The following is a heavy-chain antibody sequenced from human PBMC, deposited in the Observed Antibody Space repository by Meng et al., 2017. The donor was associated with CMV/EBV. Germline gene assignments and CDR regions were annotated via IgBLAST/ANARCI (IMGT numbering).Heavy chain of an antibody. D-gene: IGHD6-6*01. CDR3: ARNLGARTPRDAMDV. V-gene: IGHV3-48*03. CDR2: ISSSGSTI. Sequence: GESLKISCAASGFTFSSYEMNWVRQAPGKGLEWVSYISSSGSTIYYADSVKGRFTISRDNAKNSLYLQMNSLRAEDTAVYYCARNLGARTPRDAMDVWGQGTTVTVSS. J-gene: IGHJ6*02. CDR1: GFTFSSYE.